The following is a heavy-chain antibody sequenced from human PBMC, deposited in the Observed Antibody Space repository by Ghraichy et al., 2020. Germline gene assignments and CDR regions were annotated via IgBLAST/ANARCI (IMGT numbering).Heavy chain of an antibody. J-gene: IGHJ4*02. CDR3: ARASTVTSPFDY. Sequence: SETLSLTCTVSGGSISSYYWSWIRQPPGKGLEWIGYIYYSGSTNYNPSLKSRVTISVDTSKNQFSLKLSSMTAADTAVYYCARASTVTSPFDYWGQGTLVTVSS. CDR1: GGSISSYY. CDR2: IYYSGST. V-gene: IGHV4-59*01. D-gene: IGHD4-17*01.